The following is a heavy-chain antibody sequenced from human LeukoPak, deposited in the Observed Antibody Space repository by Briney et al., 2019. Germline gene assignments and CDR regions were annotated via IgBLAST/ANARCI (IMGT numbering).Heavy chain of an antibody. J-gene: IGHJ3*02. Sequence: SETLSLTCAVSGGSFSSYYWSWIRQPPGKGLEWIGEINHSGSTNYNPSLKSRVTISVDTSKNQFSLQLSSVTYADTAAYYCARGRFVRTVVRVLLDAYDIWGQGTMVTVSS. CDR3: ARGRFVRTVVRVLLDAYDI. CDR2: INHSGST. CDR1: GGSFSSYY. D-gene: IGHD3-10*01. V-gene: IGHV4-34*01.